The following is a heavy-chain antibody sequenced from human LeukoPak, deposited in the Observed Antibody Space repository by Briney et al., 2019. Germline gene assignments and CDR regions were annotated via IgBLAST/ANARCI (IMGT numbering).Heavy chain of an antibody. CDR3: AGVVTAMRIAYYYYGMDV. CDR1: GFPFSRFW. CDR2: IKHDGSEK. Sequence: GGSLRLSCAASGFPFSRFWMTWVRQAPGKGLEFVANIKHDGSEKYYVDSVKGRFTISRDNAKNSLYLQMNSLRAEDTAVYYCAGVVTAMRIAYYYYGMDVWGQGTTVTVSS. D-gene: IGHD2-21*02. V-gene: IGHV3-7*04. J-gene: IGHJ6*02.